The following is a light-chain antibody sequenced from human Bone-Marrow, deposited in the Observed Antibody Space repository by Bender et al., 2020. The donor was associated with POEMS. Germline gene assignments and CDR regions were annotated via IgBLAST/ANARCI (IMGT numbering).Light chain of an antibody. CDR2: EVN. CDR3: SSYAGSNNFYV. V-gene: IGLV2-8*01. CDR1: SSDVGSYNL. J-gene: IGLJ1*01. Sequence: QSALTQPPSASGSPGQSVTISCTGTSSDVGSYNLFSWYQHHPGEAPKLLLYEVNKRPSGVPDRFTGSKSGNAASLTVSGLQAEDVADYYCSSYAGSNNFYVFGTGTRVTVL.